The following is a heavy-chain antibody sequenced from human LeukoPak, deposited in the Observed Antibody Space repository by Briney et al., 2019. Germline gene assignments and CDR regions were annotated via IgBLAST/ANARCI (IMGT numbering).Heavy chain of an antibody. Sequence: SETLSLTCGVSGGSLSSYYWRWIRQPPGKGLEWIGYIYYSGSTNYNPSLKSRVTISVDTSKNQFSLRLSSVTAADTAVYYCARTHTGYPYYYVMDVWGQGTTVTVSS. CDR3: ARTHTGYPYYYVMDV. CDR2: IYYSGST. V-gene: IGHV4-59*01. D-gene: IGHD5-12*01. CDR1: GGSLSSYY. J-gene: IGHJ6*02.